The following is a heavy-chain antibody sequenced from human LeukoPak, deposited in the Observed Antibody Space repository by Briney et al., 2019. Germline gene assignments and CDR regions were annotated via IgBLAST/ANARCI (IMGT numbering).Heavy chain of an antibody. V-gene: IGHV3-7*01. J-gene: IGHJ4*02. CDR3: ARETPRRGETRDGYR. D-gene: IGHD5-24*01. CDR2: IKTDGSEK. CDR1: GFTFSNYW. Sequence: RPGGSLRLSCEGSGFTFSNYWMGWVRQAPWKGLQWVANIKTDGSEKYYVDSVKGRFTISRDNAKNSLYLQMNSLRAEDTAVYYCARETPRRGETRDGYRWGQGTLVTVSS.